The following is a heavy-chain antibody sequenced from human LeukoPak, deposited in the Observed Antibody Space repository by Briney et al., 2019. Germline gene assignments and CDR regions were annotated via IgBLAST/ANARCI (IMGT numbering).Heavy chain of an antibody. CDR1: GYTFTIYD. Sequence: ALVTVSFEASGYTFTIYDINWVRQAPGQGLEWTGWMNPNSGNTGYAQKFQGRVTMTRNTSISTAYMELSSLRSEDTAVYYCARLGYCSSTSCLRLDYWGQGTLVTVSS. V-gene: IGHV1-8*01. D-gene: IGHD2-2*01. CDR3: ARLGYCSSTSCLRLDY. CDR2: MNPNSGNT. J-gene: IGHJ4*02.